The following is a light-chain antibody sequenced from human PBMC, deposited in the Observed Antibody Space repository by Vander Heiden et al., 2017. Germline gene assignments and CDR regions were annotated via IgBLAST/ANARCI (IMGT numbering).Light chain of an antibody. Sequence: QLALTQSPAALASLGASVKLTCTLISAHSGFPTAWHQQYPQKGPRYLLELMSDGRNTKGDGIPDRFSASSSGAERYLTISSLQSDDEADYYCQTWGTGALVVFGGGTKLTVL. V-gene: IGLV4-69*01. CDR3: QTWGTGALVV. J-gene: IGLJ2*01. CDR2: LMSDGRN. CDR1: SAHSGFP.